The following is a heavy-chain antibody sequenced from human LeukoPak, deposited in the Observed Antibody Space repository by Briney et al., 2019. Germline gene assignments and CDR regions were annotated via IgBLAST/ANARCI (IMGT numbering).Heavy chain of an antibody. CDR2: IKQDGSEK. J-gene: IGHJ4*02. CDR3: AGTPLWFGELLLDY. Sequence: GGSLRLSCAASGFTFSSYWMSWVRQAPGKGLECVANIKQDGSEKYYVDSVKGRFTISRDNAKNSLYLQMNSLRAEDTAVYYCAGTPLWFGELLLDYWGQGTLVTVSS. D-gene: IGHD3-10*01. CDR1: GFTFSSYW. V-gene: IGHV3-7*03.